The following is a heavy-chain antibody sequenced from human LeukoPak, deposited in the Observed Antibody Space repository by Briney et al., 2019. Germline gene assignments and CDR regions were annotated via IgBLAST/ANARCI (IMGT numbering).Heavy chain of an antibody. V-gene: IGHV3-30*18. CDR1: GFTFSSYA. CDR2: MSYDGFNK. J-gene: IGHJ4*02. CDR3: AKTKGYSYGYYFDY. D-gene: IGHD5-18*01. Sequence: GGSLRLSCAASGFTFSSYAMHWVRQSLGKGLEWVAVMSYDGFNKYYADSVKGRFTISRDNSKNTLYLQMNSLRAEDTAVYYCAKTKGYSYGYYFDYWGQGILVTVSS.